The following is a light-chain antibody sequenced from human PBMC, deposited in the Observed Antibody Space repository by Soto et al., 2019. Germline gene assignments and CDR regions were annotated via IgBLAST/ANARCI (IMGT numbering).Light chain of an antibody. V-gene: IGKV1-5*03. J-gene: IGKJ3*01. CDR2: KAS. CDR1: KRISIW. Sequence: RTQDPKTLAESEVVSVNIPCRANKRISIWLAWYQQKPGKAPKLLIYKASTLESGVPSRFSGSGSGTEFTLTISSLQPDDFATYYCQRYNSYPFTFGPGTKVDIK. CDR3: QRYNSYPFT.